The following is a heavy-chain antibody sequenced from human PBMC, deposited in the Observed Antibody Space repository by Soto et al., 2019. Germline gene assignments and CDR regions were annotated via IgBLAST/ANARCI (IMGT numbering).Heavy chain of an antibody. CDR1: GGSISSYY. CDR2: IYYSGST. Sequence: SETLSLTCTVSGGSISSYYWSWIRQPPGRGLEWIGYIYYSGSTNYNPSLKSRVTISVDTSKNQFSLKLSSVTAADTAVYYCARGKIQLWLMDYYYGMDVWGQGTTVTVSS. J-gene: IGHJ6*02. V-gene: IGHV4-59*12. D-gene: IGHD5-18*01. CDR3: ARGKIQLWLMDYYYGMDV.